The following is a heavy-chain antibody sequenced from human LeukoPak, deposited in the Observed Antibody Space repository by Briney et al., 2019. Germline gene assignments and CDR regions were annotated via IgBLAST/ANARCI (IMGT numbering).Heavy chain of an antibody. J-gene: IGHJ2*01. CDR1: GYSFTSYW. Sequence: GESLKISCKGSGYSFTSYWIGWVRQMPGKGLEWMGIIYPGDSDTRCSPSFQGQVTISADKSISTAYLQWSSLKASDTAMYYCARRGSWGGSYVFWYFDLWGRGTLVTVSS. CDR3: ARRGSWGGSYVFWYFDL. D-gene: IGHD1-26*01. V-gene: IGHV5-51*01. CDR2: IYPGDSDT.